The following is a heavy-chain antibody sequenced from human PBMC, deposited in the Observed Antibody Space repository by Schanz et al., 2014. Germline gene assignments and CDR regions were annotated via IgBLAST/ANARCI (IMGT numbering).Heavy chain of an antibody. CDR1: GFTFSNFG. J-gene: IGHJ6*02. V-gene: IGHV3-33*06. Sequence: QVQLVESGGCVVQPGRSLRLSCAASGFTFSNFGLHWVRQAPGKGLNWVAVVCYDGSKKYYADSVKGRFTTSRDNSKNTMYLQMNSLRAEDTAVYYCVKDLQRELLRDDHYYGMDVWGQGTTVTVSS. D-gene: IGHD1-26*01. CDR2: VCYDGSKK. CDR3: VKDLQRELLRDDHYYGMDV.